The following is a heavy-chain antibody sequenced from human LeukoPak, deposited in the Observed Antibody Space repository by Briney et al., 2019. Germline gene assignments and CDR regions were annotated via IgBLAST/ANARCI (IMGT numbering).Heavy chain of an antibody. CDR3: ARDRYCSGGSCYSGRAY. D-gene: IGHD2-15*01. V-gene: IGHV1-18*01. CDR2: ISAYNGNT. Sequence: GPSVKVSCKASGGTFSSYAISWVRQAPGQGLEWMGWISAYNGNTNYAQKLQGRVTMTTDTSTSTAYMELRSLRSDDTAVYYCARDRYCSGGSCYSGRAYWGQGTLVTVSS. CDR1: GGTFSSYA. J-gene: IGHJ4*02.